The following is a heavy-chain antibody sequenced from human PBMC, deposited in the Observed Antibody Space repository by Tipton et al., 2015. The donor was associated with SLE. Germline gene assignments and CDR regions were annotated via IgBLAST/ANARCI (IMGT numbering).Heavy chain of an antibody. CDR1: GGSINSGNYY. J-gene: IGHJ6*03. V-gene: IGHV4-61*02. CDR3: ARARMAAGPTTTRHYMDV. Sequence: TLSLTCTVSGGSINSGNYYWSWIRQPAGKGLEWIGRIYSSGSTNYNPSLKSRVTISVDTSKNQFSLKLNSVTAADTAVYYCARARMAAGPTTTRHYMDVWGKGTTVTVSS. D-gene: IGHD6-13*01. CDR2: IYSSGST.